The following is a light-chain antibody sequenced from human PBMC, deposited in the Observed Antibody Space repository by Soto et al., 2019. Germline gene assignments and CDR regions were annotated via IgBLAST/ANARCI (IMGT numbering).Light chain of an antibody. V-gene: IGKV1-5*03. CDR3: QQYNSYWT. CDR2: KAS. J-gene: IGKJ1*01. CDR1: QSISSW. Sequence: DIQMTQSPSTLSASVGDRVTITCRASQSISSWLAWYQQKPGKARKLLIYKASSLESGDPTRFSGSGSGTEFTLPSSSRQHDDLSPYYCQQYNSYWTFGQGTMVESK.